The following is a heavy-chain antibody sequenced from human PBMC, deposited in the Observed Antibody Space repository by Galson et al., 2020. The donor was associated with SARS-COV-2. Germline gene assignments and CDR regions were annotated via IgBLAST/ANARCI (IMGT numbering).Heavy chain of an antibody. CDR3: AREGRIGFDTWLDS. V-gene: IGHV3-33*01. CDR2: IRSDESEK. CDR1: GFTLNNYA. J-gene: IGHJ5*01. Sequence: GGSLRLSCAVSGFTLNNYAMHWVRQAPGTGLEWVAVIRSDESEKYYADSVKGRFTVSRDNSKNTVYLHLSSLRAEDTSVYYCAREGRIGFDTWLDSWGQGTLVTVSS. D-gene: IGHD5-12*01.